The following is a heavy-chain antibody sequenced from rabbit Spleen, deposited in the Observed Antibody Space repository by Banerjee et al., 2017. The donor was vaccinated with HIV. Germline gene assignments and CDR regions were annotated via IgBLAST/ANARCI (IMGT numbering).Heavy chain of an antibody. CDR1: GFPFSNKAV. Sequence: QEQLEESGGGLVKPEGSLTLTCKASGFPFSNKAVMCWVRQAPGKGLEWIGCIYTDSGNTYYASWAKGRFTISKTSSTTVTLQMTSLTAADTATYVCAKNVGGGGTVASDLWGQGTLVTVS. V-gene: IGHV1S45*01. CDR3: AKNVGGGGTVASDL. CDR2: IYTDSGNT. D-gene: IGHD5-1*01. J-gene: IGHJ3*01.